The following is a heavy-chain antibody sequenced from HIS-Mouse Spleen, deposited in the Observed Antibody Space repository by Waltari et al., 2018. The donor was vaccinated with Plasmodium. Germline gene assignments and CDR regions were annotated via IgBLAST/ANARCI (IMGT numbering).Heavy chain of an antibody. V-gene: IGHV3-30*18. CDR3: AKGSFIGSGYDPWAFDI. J-gene: IGHJ3*02. CDR2: ISYDGSNK. Sequence: QVQLVESGGGVVQPGRSLRLSSAASGFTFSSYGMHWVRQAPGKGLEWEAVISYDGSNKYCADSVKGRVTSARDNAKNTLYLQMNSLRAEETAVYYCAKGSFIGSGYDPWAFDIWGQGTMVTVSS. CDR1: GFTFSSYG. D-gene: IGHD5-12*01.